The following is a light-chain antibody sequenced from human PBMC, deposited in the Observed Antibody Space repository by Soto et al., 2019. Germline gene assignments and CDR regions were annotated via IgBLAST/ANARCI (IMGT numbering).Light chain of an antibody. CDR1: QSISFW. Sequence: DIQMTQSPSTLSASVGDRVTITCRASQSISFWLAWYQQKAGKAPNLLIYKASMLESGVPSRFSGSGSETEFTLTISGLQPDESATYYCQQYNSYSPTFGQGTKVEVK. CDR3: QQYNSYSPT. V-gene: IGKV1-5*03. J-gene: IGKJ1*01. CDR2: KAS.